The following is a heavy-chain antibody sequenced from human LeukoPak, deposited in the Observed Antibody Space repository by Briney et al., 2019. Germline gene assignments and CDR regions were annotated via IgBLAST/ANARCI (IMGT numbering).Heavy chain of an antibody. J-gene: IGHJ4*02. CDR1: GFTVSNNY. CDR2: VYSAGST. D-gene: IGHD6-13*01. CDR3: ARHIPGYSSSLGY. V-gene: IGHV3-53*01. Sequence: GGSLRLSCAASGFTVSNNYMSWVRQAPGKALKWVSVVYSAGSTYYADSVKGRFTISRDNSKNTLYLQMNSLRAEDTAVYYCARHIPGYSSSLGYWGQGTLVTVSS.